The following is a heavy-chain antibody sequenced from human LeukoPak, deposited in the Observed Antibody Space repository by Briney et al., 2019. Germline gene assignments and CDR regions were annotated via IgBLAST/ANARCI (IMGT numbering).Heavy chain of an antibody. Sequence: GASVKVSCKASGGTFSSYAISWVRQAPGQGLKWMGGFDPEDGETIYAQKFQGRVTMTEDTSTDTAYMELSSLRSEDTAVYYCATGRPTIFGVFGYMDVWGKGTTVTVSS. J-gene: IGHJ6*03. V-gene: IGHV1-24*01. D-gene: IGHD3-3*01. CDR1: GGTFSSYA. CDR2: FDPEDGET. CDR3: ATGRPTIFGVFGYMDV.